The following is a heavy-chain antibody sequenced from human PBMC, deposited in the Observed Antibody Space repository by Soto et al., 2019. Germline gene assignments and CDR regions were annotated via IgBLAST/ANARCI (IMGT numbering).Heavy chain of an antibody. CDR3: ARFYGDYVSGYYYYYMDV. CDR1: GFTFSSYS. J-gene: IGHJ6*03. V-gene: IGHV3-21*01. D-gene: IGHD4-17*01. CDR2: ISSSSSYM. Sequence: GGSLRLSCAASGFTFSSYSMNWVRQAPGKGLEWVSSISSSSSYMYYADSVKGRFTISRDNAKNSLYLQMNSLRAEDTAVYYCARFYGDYVSGYYYYYMDVWGKGPTVTVSS.